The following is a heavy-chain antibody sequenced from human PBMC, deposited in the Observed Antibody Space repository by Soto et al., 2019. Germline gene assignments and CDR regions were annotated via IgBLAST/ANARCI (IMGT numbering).Heavy chain of an antibody. CDR3: TRALSLDFDF. Sequence: GGSLRLSCTTSGFTFGDYALSWGRQAPGKGLEWVGFIRRNAYGGTTDYAASVKGRFTISRDDSKSIAYLQMNSLRTEDTALYYCTRALSLDFDFWGQGTLVTVSS. J-gene: IGHJ4*02. CDR2: IRRNAYGGTT. D-gene: IGHD3-16*01. V-gene: IGHV3-49*04. CDR1: GFTFGDYA.